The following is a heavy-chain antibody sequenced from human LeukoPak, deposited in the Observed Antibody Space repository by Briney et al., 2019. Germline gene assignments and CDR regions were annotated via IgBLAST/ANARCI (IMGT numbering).Heavy chain of an antibody. V-gene: IGHV3-74*01. CDR1: GFTFSSTW. CDR3: ATAGNYYLDY. D-gene: IGHD5-24*01. Sequence: GGSLRLSCEASGFTFSSTWIHWVRQAPGKGLVWVSRINPDGSVTNYADSVKDRFTISRDNAKNTLYLQMSSLRAVDTAVYYCATAGNYYLDYWGQGTLVTVSS. CDR2: INPDGSVT. J-gene: IGHJ4*02.